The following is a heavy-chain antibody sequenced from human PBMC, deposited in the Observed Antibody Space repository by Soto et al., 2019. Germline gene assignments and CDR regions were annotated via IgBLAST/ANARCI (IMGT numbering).Heavy chain of an antibody. J-gene: IGHJ4*02. CDR3: ARWVSATDFDS. CDR2: MNPNNGDT. V-gene: IGHV1-8*01. Sequence: QVRLVQSGAEVKKPGASVKVSCKASGYTFSSFEIHWVRQAAGQGLEWMGWMNPNNGDTGHAQKFKGRVTMTRNTSISTAFMELRSLRSEDTAMFYCARWVSATDFDSWGQGTLVTVSS. CDR1: GYTFSSFE. D-gene: IGHD2-8*01.